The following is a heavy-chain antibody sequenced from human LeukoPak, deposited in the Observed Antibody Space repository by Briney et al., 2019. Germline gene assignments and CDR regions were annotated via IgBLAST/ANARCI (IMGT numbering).Heavy chain of an antibody. CDR1: GYTFTSCA. CDR3: ARMYCSGGSCYGDDY. Sequence: ASVKVCCKASGYTFTSCAMNWVRQAPGQGLVWMGWINTNTGNPTYAQGFTGRFVFSLDNSVSTAYLQISSLKAEDTAVYYCARMYCSGGSCYGDDYWGQGTLVTVSS. CDR2: INTNTGNP. J-gene: IGHJ4*02. V-gene: IGHV7-4-1*02. D-gene: IGHD2-15*01.